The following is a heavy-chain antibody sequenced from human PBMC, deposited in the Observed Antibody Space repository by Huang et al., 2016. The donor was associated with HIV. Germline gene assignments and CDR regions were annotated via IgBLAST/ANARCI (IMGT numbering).Heavy chain of an antibody. Sequence: QVQLVQSGSELKPPGASVKVSCKASGYTFTNYAMNWVRQAPGQGLEWMGWSNTKTGNPTYAQGFTGRFVFSLDTSVTTAYLRISSLKAEDTAVYYCATKNSKRIIVTRGAFDIWGQGTMVTASS. V-gene: IGHV7-4-1*02. CDR3: ATKNSKRIIVTRGAFDI. J-gene: IGHJ3*02. CDR2: SNTKTGNP. D-gene: IGHD3-9*01. CDR1: GYTFTNYA.